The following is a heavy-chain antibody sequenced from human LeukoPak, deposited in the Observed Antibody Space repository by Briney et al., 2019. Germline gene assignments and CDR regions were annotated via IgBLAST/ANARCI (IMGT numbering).Heavy chain of an antibody. V-gene: IGHV3-7*01. CDR3: ARDQTSSGWYEKYYFDY. Sequence: GGSLRLSCAASGFTFRNYWMSWVRQAPGKGLEWVANINQHGSERYYVDSVKGRFTISRDNAKNSLYLQMNSLRAEDTAVYYCARDQTSSGWYEKYYFDYWGQGTLVTVSS. CDR2: INQHGSER. J-gene: IGHJ4*02. D-gene: IGHD6-19*01. CDR1: GFTFRNYW.